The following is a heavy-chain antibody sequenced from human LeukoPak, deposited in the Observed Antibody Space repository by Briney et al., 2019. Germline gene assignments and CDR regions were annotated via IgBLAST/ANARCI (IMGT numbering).Heavy chain of an antibody. Sequence: PGGSLRLSCAASGFTVSSNYMSWVRQAPGKGLEWVSVIYSGGSTYYADSVKGRFTISRDNSKNTLYLQMNSLRAEDTAVYYCARGSVLRYFDWLLSPTYYMDVWGKGTTVTISS. CDR2: IYSGGST. V-gene: IGHV3-66*01. CDR1: GFTVSSNY. D-gene: IGHD3-9*01. J-gene: IGHJ6*03. CDR3: ARGSVLRYFDWLLSPTYYMDV.